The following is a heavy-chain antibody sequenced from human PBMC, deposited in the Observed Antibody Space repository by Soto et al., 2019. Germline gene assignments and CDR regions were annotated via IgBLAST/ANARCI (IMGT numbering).Heavy chain of an antibody. Sequence: SETLSLTCTVSGGSISSYYWSWIRQPPGKGLEWIGYIYYSGSTNYNPSLKSRVTISVDTSKNQFSLKLSSVTAADTAVYYCARHRPIGRYCSSTSCPPGGAFDIWGQGTMVTVSS. CDR3: ARHRPIGRYCSSTSCPPGGAFDI. D-gene: IGHD2-2*01. J-gene: IGHJ3*02. CDR1: GGSISSYY. V-gene: IGHV4-59*08. CDR2: IYYSGST.